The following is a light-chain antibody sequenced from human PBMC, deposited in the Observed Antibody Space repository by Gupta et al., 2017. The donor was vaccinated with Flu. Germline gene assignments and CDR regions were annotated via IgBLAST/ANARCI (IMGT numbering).Light chain of an antibody. Sequence: IVMTQSPLSLPVTPGGPASISCRSSQSLLHNNGYNYLDWYLQKPGQSPQLLIYLGSNRASGVPDRFSGSGSGTDFTLKISRVEAEDVGVYYCMQALQTPYTFGQGTKLEIK. V-gene: IGKV2-28*01. J-gene: IGKJ2*01. CDR1: QSLLHNNGYNY. CDR3: MQALQTPYT. CDR2: LGS.